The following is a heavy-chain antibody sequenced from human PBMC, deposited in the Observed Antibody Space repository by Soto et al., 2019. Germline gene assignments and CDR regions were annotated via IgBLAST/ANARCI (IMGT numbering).Heavy chain of an antibody. J-gene: IGHJ6*02. Sequence: QVQLVESGGGVVQPGRSLRLSCAASGFTFSSYAMHWVRQAPGKGLEWVAVISYDGSNKYYADSVKGRVTISRDNSKNSLYLQMNSLRAEDTAVYYCARSEDQGDFWSGYYPNYYYYGMDVWGQGTTVTVSS. V-gene: IGHV3-30-3*01. CDR3: ARSEDQGDFWSGYYPNYYYYGMDV. D-gene: IGHD3-3*01. CDR2: ISYDGSNK. CDR1: GFTFSSYA.